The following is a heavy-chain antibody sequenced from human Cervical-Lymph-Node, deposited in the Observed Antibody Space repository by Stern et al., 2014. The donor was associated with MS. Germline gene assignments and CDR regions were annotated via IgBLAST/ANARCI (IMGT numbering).Heavy chain of an antibody. CDR2: INGGPGTY. Sequence: QVQLVQSGAEVKKPGASMTISCKTSGYNFIDYAIHWVRQAPGQRLEWMGWINGGPGTYKYSQKFQGRVSFTRDKAASAAYMDLSSLSPDDTAVYYCARQPDYSDFLDFWGQGTLVTVSS. J-gene: IGHJ4*02. CDR1: GYNFIDYA. V-gene: IGHV1-3*01. D-gene: IGHD4-11*01. CDR3: ARQPDYSDFLDF.